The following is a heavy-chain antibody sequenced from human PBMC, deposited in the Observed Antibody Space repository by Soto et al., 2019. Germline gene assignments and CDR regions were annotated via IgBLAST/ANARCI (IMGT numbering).Heavy chain of an antibody. CDR2: INHSGST. J-gene: IGHJ4*02. CDR3: ARGSGRIFDY. Sequence: QVQLQQWGAGLLKPSETLSLTCAVYGGSLSGYYWSWIRQPPGKGLEWIGEINHSGSTNYNPSLKSRVTIAVDTSKHQFSLTLSSVTAADTAVYYCARGSGRIFDYWGQGTLVTVSS. D-gene: IGHD3-10*01. CDR1: GGSLSGYY. V-gene: IGHV4-34*01.